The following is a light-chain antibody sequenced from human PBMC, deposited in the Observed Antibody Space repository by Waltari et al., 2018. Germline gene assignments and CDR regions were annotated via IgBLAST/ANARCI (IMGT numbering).Light chain of an antibody. V-gene: IGKV3-11*01. CDR1: QNIDSY. CDR3: HQRSKWPLT. J-gene: IGKJ4*01. CDR2: DAS. Sequence: IVLTQSPATLSLSPGERATLSCRASQNIDSYLAWYQLKPGQLPRLLIYDASNRATGIPARFSGSGSGADFSLIISSLEPEDFAVYYCHQRSKWPLTFGGGTKVEIK.